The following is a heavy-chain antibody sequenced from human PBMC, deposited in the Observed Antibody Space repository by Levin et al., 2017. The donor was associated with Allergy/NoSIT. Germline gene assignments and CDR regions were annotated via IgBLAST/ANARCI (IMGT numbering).Heavy chain of an antibody. D-gene: IGHD3-10*01. V-gene: IGHV1-46*01. J-gene: IGHJ4*02. CDR1: GYTFTSYY. CDR3: AGGGSITILY. CDR2: INPSGGST. Sequence: GESLKISCKASGYTFTSYYMHWVRQAPGQGLEWMGIINPSGGSTSYAQKFQGRVTMTRDTSTSTVYMELSSLRSEDTAVYYCAGGGSITILYWGQGTLVTVSS.